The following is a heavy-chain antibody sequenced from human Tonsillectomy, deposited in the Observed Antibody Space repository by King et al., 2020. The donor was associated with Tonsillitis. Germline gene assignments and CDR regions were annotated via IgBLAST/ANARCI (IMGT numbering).Heavy chain of an antibody. V-gene: IGHV3-30*02. CDR3: ARDGGIIGLPFAFDI. CDR1: GFPSNNYG. Sequence: HVQLVESGGAVVQPGGSLRLSCAASGFPSNNYGMHWVRQAPGKGLEWVAFIQYGHDESTKWYADSVKGRFTVSRDSSKNAVYLQMDSLRVEDTATYHCARDGGIIGLPFAFDIWGQGTKVAASS. D-gene: IGHD2-21*01. CDR2: IQYGHDESTK. J-gene: IGHJ3*02.